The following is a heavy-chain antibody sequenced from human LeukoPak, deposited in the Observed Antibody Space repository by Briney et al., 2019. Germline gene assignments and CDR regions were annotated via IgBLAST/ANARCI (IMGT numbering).Heavy chain of an antibody. CDR3: ARDPSSGWYLKGWFDP. Sequence: PGGSLRLSCAASGFTFSDYYMSWIRQTPEKGLEWISYISNSGSAIYYADSVKGRFTISRDNAKNSLYLQMNSLRAEDTAVYYCARDPSSGWYLKGWFDPWGQGTLVTVSS. D-gene: IGHD6-19*01. CDR1: GFTFSDYY. CDR2: ISNSGSAI. V-gene: IGHV3-11*04. J-gene: IGHJ5*02.